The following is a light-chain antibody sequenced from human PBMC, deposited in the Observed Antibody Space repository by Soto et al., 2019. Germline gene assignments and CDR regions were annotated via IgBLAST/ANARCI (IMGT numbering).Light chain of an antibody. CDR2: GVS. V-gene: IGLV2-14*03. CDR3: YSSRRSSSTFYV. Sequence: QSVLTQPASVSGSPGQSITISCAGTSSDIGGSNYVSWYQQHPGKAPKLMIYGVSNRPSGVSNRFSGSKSGNTASLTISGLQAEDEADYFCYSSRRSSSTFYVFGTGTKVTVL. J-gene: IGLJ1*01. CDR1: SSDIGGSNY.